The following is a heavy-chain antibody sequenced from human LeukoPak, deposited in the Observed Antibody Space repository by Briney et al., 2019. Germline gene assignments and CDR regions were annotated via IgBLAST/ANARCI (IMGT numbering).Heavy chain of an antibody. CDR2: INPNSCGT. D-gene: IGHD2-2*01. CDR3: ASSVVPAANYFDY. V-gene: IGHV1-2*02. CDR1: GYTFTGYY. J-gene: IGHJ4*02. Sequence: ASVEVSRKASGYTFTGYYMHGAPQPPGQGLECMRWINPNSCGTNHAQKSPGRVTMTRDTSITTAYMEPRRPRSAHTPRYYCASSVVPAANYFDYWGQGTLVTVSS.